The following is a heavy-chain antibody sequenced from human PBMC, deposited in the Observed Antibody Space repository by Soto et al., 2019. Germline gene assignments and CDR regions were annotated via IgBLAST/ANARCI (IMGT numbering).Heavy chain of an antibody. CDR1: GFTFSSYA. J-gene: IGHJ6*02. V-gene: IGHV3-23*01. D-gene: IGHD2-8*01. CDR2: ISGSGGST. CDR3: AKASNNANLMVYAILEIYYYYGMDV. Sequence: EVQLLESGGGLVQPGGSLRLSCAASGFTFSSYAMSWVRQAPGKGLEWVPAISGSGGSTYYADSVKGRFTISRDNSKNTLYLQMNSLRAEDTAVYYCAKASNNANLMVYAILEIYYYYGMDVWGQGTTVTVSS.